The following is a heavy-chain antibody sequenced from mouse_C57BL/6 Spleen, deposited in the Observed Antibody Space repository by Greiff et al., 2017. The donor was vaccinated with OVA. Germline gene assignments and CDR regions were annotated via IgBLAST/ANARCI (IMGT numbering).Heavy chain of an antibody. J-gene: IGHJ3*01. CDR2: IDPENGDT. Sequence: EVMLVESGAELVRPGASVKLSCTASGFNIKDDYMHWVKQRPEQGLEWIGWIDPENGDTEYASKFQGKATITADTSSNTAYLQLSSLTSEDTAVYYCTTNPLGAWFAYWGQGTLVTVSA. D-gene: IGHD6-1*01. V-gene: IGHV14-4*01. CDR1: GFNIKDDY. CDR3: TTNPLGAWFAY.